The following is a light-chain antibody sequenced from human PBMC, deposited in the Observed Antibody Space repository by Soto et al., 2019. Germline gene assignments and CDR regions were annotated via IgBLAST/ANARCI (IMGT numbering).Light chain of an antibody. Sequence: DIVMTQSPDSLAVSLGERATINCKSSQSLLYTSNNKNYLSWYQKKPGQPPNMLIYWASTRESGVPDRFTGSGSGSNFTLTIASLQAEDVAVYYCQQYYTFPRTFGQGSKVEIK. CDR2: WAS. CDR1: QSLLYTSNNKNY. CDR3: QQYYTFPRT. J-gene: IGKJ1*01. V-gene: IGKV4-1*01.